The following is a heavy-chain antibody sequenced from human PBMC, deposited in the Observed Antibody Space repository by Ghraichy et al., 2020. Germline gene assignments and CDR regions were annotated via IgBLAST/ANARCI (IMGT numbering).Heavy chain of an antibody. V-gene: IGHV3-30*02. Sequence: GGSLRLSCVASDFAFDSYGMHWVRQAPGKGLEWVACIRYDGTNKYYADSVKGRFTISRDNSKNTLFLQMNSLGAEDTAMYYCAKDKLIWFGAGGMDVWGQGTTVTVSS. J-gene: IGHJ6*02. CDR3: AKDKLIWFGAGGMDV. D-gene: IGHD3-10*01. CDR2: IRYDGTNK. CDR1: DFAFDSYG.